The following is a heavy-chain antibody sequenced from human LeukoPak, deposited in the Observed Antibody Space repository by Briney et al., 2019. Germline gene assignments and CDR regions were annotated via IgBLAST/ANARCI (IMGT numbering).Heavy chain of an antibody. D-gene: IGHD6-19*01. V-gene: IGHV4-39*01. CDR2: IYYSGSS. J-gene: IGHJ4*02. CDR1: GGSISSSSYY. CDR3: ARSYSSGPFDL. Sequence: KPSETLSLTCSVSGGSISSSSYYWGWIRQPPGKGLEWIGSIYYSGSSYYNPSLKSRVTISVDTSKNQFSLKLSSVTAADTAVYYCARSYSSGPFDLWGQGTLVIASS.